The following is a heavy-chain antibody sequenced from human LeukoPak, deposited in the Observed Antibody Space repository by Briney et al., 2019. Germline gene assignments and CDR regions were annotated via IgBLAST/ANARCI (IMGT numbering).Heavy chain of an antibody. V-gene: IGHV4-34*01. CDR3: VRSSPGGYSYWYFDL. D-gene: IGHD5-12*01. Sequence: SETLSLTCAVYGGSFSGYYWSWIRQPPGKGLEWIGEINHSGSTNYNPSLKSRVTISVDTSKNQFSLKLSSVTAADTAVYYCVRSSPGGYSYWYFDLWGRGALVTVSP. CDR2: INHSGST. CDR1: GGSFSGYY. J-gene: IGHJ2*01.